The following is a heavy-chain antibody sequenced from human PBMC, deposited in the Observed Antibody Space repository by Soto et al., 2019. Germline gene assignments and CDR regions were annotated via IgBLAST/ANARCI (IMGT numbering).Heavy chain of an antibody. Sequence: QVQLAQSAGEVKKPGASVKVSCKATGYTFIRYGIAWVRQAPGQGFEWMGWISPYNDHTVYAQKFQGRVTETADTSTRTVYMDLRGMKSDDTAVYYCARGGYYDNSWGKLSHYGLDVWGQGTSVSVSS. CDR2: ISPYNDHT. CDR1: GYTFIRYG. J-gene: IGHJ6*02. CDR3: ARGGYYDNSWGKLSHYGLDV. V-gene: IGHV1-18*01. D-gene: IGHD3-16*01.